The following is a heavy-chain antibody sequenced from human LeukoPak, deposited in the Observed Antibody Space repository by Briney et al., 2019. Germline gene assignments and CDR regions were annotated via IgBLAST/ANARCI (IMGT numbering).Heavy chain of an antibody. D-gene: IGHD3-3*01. CDR3: ARGGGPDFWSGYFSYYYYMDV. Sequence: PSETLSLTCAVYGGSFSGYYWSWIRQPPGKGLEWIGEINHSGSTNYNPSLKSRVTISVDTSKNQFSLKLSSVTAADTAVYYCARGGGPDFWSGYFSYYYYMDVWGKGTTVTVSS. V-gene: IGHV4-34*01. J-gene: IGHJ6*03. CDR2: INHSGST. CDR1: GGSFSGYY.